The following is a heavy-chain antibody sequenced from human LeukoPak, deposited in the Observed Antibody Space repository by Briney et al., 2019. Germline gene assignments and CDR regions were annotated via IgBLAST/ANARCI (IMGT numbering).Heavy chain of an antibody. V-gene: IGHV1-46*01. J-gene: IGHJ3*02. CDR1: GYTFISYY. Sequence: ASVKVSCKASGYTFISYYIHWVRQTPGQGLEWMGIINPSGGSTRYAQKFQGRVTMTRDTSTGTIYMELSSLRSEDTAVYFCARDSGTVSDAFDIWGQGTMVTVSS. D-gene: IGHD4-11*01. CDR3: ARDSGTVSDAFDI. CDR2: INPSGGST.